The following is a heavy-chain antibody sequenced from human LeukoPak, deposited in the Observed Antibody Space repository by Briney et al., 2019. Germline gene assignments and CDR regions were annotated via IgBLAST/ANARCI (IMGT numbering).Heavy chain of an antibody. CDR1: GFTVSSNY. V-gene: IGHV3-66*02. Sequence: PGGSLRLSCAASGFTVSSNYMSWVRQAPGKGLEWVSVIYSGGSTYYADSVKGRFTISRDNSKNTPYLQMNSLRAEDTAVYYCARAGDGYNPFRGNGMDVWGQGTTVTVSS. J-gene: IGHJ6*02. D-gene: IGHD5-24*01. CDR3: ARAGDGYNPFRGNGMDV. CDR2: IYSGGST.